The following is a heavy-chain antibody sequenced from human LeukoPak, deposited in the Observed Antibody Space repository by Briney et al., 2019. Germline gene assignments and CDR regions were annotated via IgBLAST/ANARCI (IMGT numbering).Heavy chain of an antibody. CDR2: ISSSGSTI. CDR1: GFTFSDYY. D-gene: IGHD1-14*01. J-gene: IGHJ4*02. Sequence: GGSLRLSCAASGFTFSDYYMSWIRQAPGKGLEWVSYISSSGSTIYYADSVKGRFTISRDNAKNSLYLQTNSLRAEDTAVYYCARDLKWYRDLFDYWGQGTLVTVSS. CDR3: ARDLKWYRDLFDY. V-gene: IGHV3-11*04.